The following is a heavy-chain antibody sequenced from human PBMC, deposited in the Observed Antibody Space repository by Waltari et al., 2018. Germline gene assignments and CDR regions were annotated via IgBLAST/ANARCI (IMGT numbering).Heavy chain of an antibody. J-gene: IGHJ6*02. CDR2: IYPGDSDT. D-gene: IGHD3-3*01. V-gene: IGHV5-51*03. CDR3: ARLTPKFYDFWSCYPSAAYGMDV. Sequence: QPVPSGAEVKKPGESLTISCKGSGNSFTSYCIGWVRQMPGKSLEWMGFIYPGDSDTRYSPPFQCQAPISADKSISTAYRQWSILNASDTAMYYCARLTPKFYDFWSCYPSAAYGMDVWGQGTTVTVSS. CDR1: GNSFTSYC.